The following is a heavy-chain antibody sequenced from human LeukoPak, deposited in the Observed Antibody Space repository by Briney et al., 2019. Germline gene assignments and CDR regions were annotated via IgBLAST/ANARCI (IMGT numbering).Heavy chain of an antibody. V-gene: IGHV3-23*01. CDR1: GFIYSSYG. J-gene: IGHJ6*03. CDR3: AKDSSGIVVDRAAYYMDV. Sequence: GGSLRLSCAASGFIYSSYGMSWVRQAPGKGLEWVSSISGSGGSTYYADSVKGRFTIPRDNSKNTLYLQMNSLRAEDSATYYCAKDSSGIVVDRAAYYMDVWGKGTTVTISS. D-gene: IGHD3-22*01. CDR2: ISGSGGST.